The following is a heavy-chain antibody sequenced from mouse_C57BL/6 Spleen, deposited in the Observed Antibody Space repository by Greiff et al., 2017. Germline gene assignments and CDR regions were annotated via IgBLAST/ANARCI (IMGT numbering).Heavy chain of an antibody. J-gene: IGHJ3*01. Sequence: QVQLKQSGAELARPGASVKLSCKASGYTFTSYGISWVKQRTGQGLEWIGEIYPRSGNTYYNEKFKGKATLTADKSSSTAYMELRSLTSEDSAVYFCARGDDGYGGAYWGQGTLVTVSA. D-gene: IGHD2-3*01. CDR3: ARGDDGYGGAY. CDR1: GYTFTSYG. CDR2: IYPRSGNT. V-gene: IGHV1-81*01.